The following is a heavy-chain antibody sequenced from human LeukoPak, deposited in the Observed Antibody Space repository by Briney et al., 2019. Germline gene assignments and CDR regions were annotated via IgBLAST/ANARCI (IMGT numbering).Heavy chain of an antibody. CDR3: ARDAPPFICSGCHFDAFDI. CDR1: GFTFSSYW. J-gene: IGHJ3*02. V-gene: IGHV3-7*01. CDR2: IREDGNVK. D-gene: IGHD6-19*01. Sequence: GRSLRLSCAASGFTFSSYWMTWVRQVPGKGLEWVANIREDGNVKNYVDSVKGRFTISRDNAENSLYLEMNSLRAEDTAVYYCARDAPPFICSGCHFDAFDIWGQGTMVTVSS.